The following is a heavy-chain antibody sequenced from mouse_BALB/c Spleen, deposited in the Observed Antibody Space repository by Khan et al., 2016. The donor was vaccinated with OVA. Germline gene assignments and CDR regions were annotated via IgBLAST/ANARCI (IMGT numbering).Heavy chain of an antibody. CDR2: INPSNGYT. CDR3: VRDGAYHRNDGWFAY. J-gene: IGHJ3*01. CDR1: GYTFTSYT. D-gene: IGHD2-14*01. V-gene: IGHV1-4*01. Sequence: QVQLKESGAELARPGASLKMSCKASGYTFTSYTIHWIKERPGQGLEWIGYINPSNGYTNYNQKFKDKATLTTDKSSTTAYLQLRSLTSDDSAVYNCVRDGAYHRNDGWFAYWGQGTLVTVSA.